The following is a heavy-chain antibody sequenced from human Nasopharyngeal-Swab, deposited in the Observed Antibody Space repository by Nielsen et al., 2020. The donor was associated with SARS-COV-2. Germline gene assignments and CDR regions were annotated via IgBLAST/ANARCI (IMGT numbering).Heavy chain of an antibody. Sequence: AGSLRLSCAASGFTFSSYWMHWVRQVPGKGLVWVARIKSDGSSTSYADSVKGRFTISRDNAKNTLYLQMNSLRAEDTAVYYCARAYYFDSWGQGTLVTVSS. CDR1: GFTFSSYW. V-gene: IGHV3-74*01. CDR2: IKSDGSST. J-gene: IGHJ4*02. CDR3: ARAYYFDS.